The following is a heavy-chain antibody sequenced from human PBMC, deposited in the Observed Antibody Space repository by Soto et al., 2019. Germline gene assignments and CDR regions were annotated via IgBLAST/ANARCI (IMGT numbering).Heavy chain of an antibody. J-gene: IGHJ6*02. D-gene: IGHD1-1*01. Sequence: PGGSLRLSCAASGFTFSSYAMIWVRQAPGKGLEWVSAISGSGGSTYSAASVKGRFTLSRDHSKTTLYLQMNTLSAEDTAVYYCPKDCVEPRSCYYYGMDVWRQGTTVTVSS. V-gene: IGHV3-23*01. CDR1: GFTFSSYA. CDR3: PKDCVEPRSCYYYGMDV. CDR2: ISGSGGST.